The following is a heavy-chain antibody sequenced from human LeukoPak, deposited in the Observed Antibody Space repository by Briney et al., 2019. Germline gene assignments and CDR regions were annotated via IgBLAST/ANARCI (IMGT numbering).Heavy chain of an antibody. CDR1: GFTFSSYS. D-gene: IGHD2/OR15-2a*01. CDR2: TSSSSSYI. Sequence: GGSLRLSCAASGFTFSSYSMNWVRQAPGKGLEWVSSTSSSSSYIYYADSVKGRFTTSRDNAKNSLYLQMNSLRAEDTAVYYCARDLSMVSPPFDYWGQGTLVTVSS. CDR3: ARDLSMVSPPFDY. V-gene: IGHV3-21*01. J-gene: IGHJ4*02.